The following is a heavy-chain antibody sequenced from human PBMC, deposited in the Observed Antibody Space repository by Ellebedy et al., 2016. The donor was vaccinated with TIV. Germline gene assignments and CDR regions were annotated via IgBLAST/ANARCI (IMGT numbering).Heavy chain of an antibody. CDR2: ISRYGAAS. J-gene: IGHJ4*02. CDR1: GLTFNLYA. CDR3: AKDPDGDYVPFDY. V-gene: IGHV3-23*01. D-gene: IGHD3-10*02. Sequence: GESLKISXVVSGLTFNLYAMSWVRQAPGKGLEWVSSISRYGAASHYADSVRGRFTISRDDSTKTLYLQMDSLRADDTAMYFCAKDPDGDYVPFDYWGQGTLVSVSS.